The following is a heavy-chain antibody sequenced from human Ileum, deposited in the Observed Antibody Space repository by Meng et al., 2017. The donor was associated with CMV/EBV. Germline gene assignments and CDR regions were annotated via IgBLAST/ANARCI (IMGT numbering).Heavy chain of an antibody. D-gene: IGHD3-16*01. CDR3: AKDRVGGGATAFDS. Sequence: SGFNFNNYDMHWVRRAPGRGLEWVALISFDGSRTYYADSVKGRFTISRDNSKITLYLQMNSLIPEDTAFYYCAKDRVGGGATAFDSWGQGTLVTVSS. CDR2: ISFDGSRT. CDR1: GFNFNNYD. J-gene: IGHJ4*02. V-gene: IGHV3-30*18.